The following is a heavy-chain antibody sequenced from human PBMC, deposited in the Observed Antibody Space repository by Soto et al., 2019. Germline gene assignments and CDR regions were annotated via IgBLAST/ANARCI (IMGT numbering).Heavy chain of an antibody. CDR1: GFTFSSYA. Sequence: VGSLRLSCAASGFTFSSYAMSWVRQAPGKGLEWVSAISGSGGSTYYADSVKGRFTISRDNSKNTLYLQMNSLRAEDTAVYYCAKSRIVGAPDHYYYGMDVWGQGTTVTVSS. CDR2: ISGSGGST. V-gene: IGHV3-23*01. D-gene: IGHD1-26*01. CDR3: AKSRIVGAPDHYYYGMDV. J-gene: IGHJ6*02.